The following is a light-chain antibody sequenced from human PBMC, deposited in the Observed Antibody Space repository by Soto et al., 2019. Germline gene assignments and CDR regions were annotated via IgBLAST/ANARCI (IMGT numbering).Light chain of an antibody. CDR2: GAS. CDR3: QQYNNWPPIT. Sequence: EIVLTQSPGTLSLSPGERATLSCRASQSVSSSYLAWYQQKPGQAPRLLIYGASSRATGIPDRFSGSVSGTDFTLTISSLQSEDFAVYYCQQYNNWPPITFGQGTRLEIK. J-gene: IGKJ5*01. V-gene: IGKV3-20*01. CDR1: QSVSSSY.